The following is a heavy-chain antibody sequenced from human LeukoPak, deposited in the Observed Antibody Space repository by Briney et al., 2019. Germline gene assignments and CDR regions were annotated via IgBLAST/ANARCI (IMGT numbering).Heavy chain of an antibody. CDR1: GFTFSSYS. CDR2: ISSSSSYI. Sequence: PGGSLRLSCAASGFTFSSYSMNWVRQAPGKGLEWVSSISSSSSYIYYADSVKGRFTISRDNAKNSLYLQMNSLRAEDTAVYYCARDRPHPYYGEFDYWGQGTLVTVSS. V-gene: IGHV3-21*01. CDR3: ARDRPHPYYGEFDY. J-gene: IGHJ4*02. D-gene: IGHD4-17*01.